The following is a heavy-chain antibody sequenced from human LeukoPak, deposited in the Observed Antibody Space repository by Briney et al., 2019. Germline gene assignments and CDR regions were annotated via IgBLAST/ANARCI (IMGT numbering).Heavy chain of an antibody. Sequence: PSETLSLTCAVYGGSFSGYYWSWIRQPPGKGLEWIGEINHSGSTNYNPSLKSRVTISVDTSKNQFSLKLSSVTAADTAVYYCATAPGSYYFDYWGREPWSPSPQ. CDR3: ATAPGSYYFDY. J-gene: IGHJ4*02. CDR2: INHSGST. V-gene: IGHV4-34*01. CDR1: GGSFSGYY. D-gene: IGHD3-10*01.